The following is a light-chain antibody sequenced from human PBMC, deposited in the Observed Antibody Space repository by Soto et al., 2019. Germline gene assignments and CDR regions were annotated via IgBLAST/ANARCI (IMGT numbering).Light chain of an antibody. J-gene: IGLJ1*01. CDR3: ETWDSNTHV. Sequence: QAVVTQSSSASASLGSSVKLTCTLSSGHSSYIIAWHQQQPGKAPRYLMKLEGSGSYNKGSGVPDRFSGSSSGADRYLTISNLQSEDEADYYCETWDSNTHVFGTGTKVIVL. CDR2: LEGSGSY. CDR1: SGHSSYI. V-gene: IGLV4-60*03.